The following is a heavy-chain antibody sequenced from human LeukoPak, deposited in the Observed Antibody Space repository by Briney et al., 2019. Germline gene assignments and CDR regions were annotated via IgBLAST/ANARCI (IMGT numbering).Heavy chain of an antibody. CDR3: AGLFYAGDRRSLVDY. CDR2: IYNSGGT. J-gene: IGHJ4*02. CDR1: GGSISSYY. Sequence: PSETLSLTCTVSGGSISSYYWSWIRQTPGKGLESIGHIYNSGGTNYNPSLKSRVTISVDTSKNQFSLKLSSVTAADTAVYYCAGLFYAGDRRSLVDYWGQGTLVTVPS. V-gene: IGHV4-59*08. D-gene: IGHD3-3*01.